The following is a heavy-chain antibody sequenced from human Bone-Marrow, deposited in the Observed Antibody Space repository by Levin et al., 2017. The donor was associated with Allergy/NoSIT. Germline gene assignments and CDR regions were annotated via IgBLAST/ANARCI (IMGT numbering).Heavy chain of an antibody. CDR2: INEGGSEK. CDR1: GFSFSAFW. Sequence: LSLTCAASGFSFSAFWMNWVRQSPGKGLEWVANINEGGSEKYYVDSVKGRFTISRDNANHSLYLQMNNLRAEDTALYYCARGMSTPGIDWWGQGTPVAVSS. CDR3: ARGMSTPGIDW. D-gene: IGHD5/OR15-5a*01. J-gene: IGHJ4*02. V-gene: IGHV3-7*01.